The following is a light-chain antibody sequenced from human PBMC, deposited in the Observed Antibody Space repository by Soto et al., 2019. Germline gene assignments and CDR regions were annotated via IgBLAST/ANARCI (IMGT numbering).Light chain of an antibody. CDR3: SSYAGSNKV. CDR2: EVS. CDR1: SRDVGGYNY. Sequence: QSVLTQPPSASGSPGQSVTISCTGTSRDVGGYNYVSWYQQHPGKAPKLMIYEVSKRPSGVPDRFSGSKSGNTASLTVSGLQAEDEADYYCSSYAGSNKVFGTGTKLTVL. V-gene: IGLV2-8*01. J-gene: IGLJ1*01.